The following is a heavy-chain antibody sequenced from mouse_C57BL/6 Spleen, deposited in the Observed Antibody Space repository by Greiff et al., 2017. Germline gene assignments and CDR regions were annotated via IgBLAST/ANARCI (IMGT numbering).Heavy chain of an antibody. J-gene: IGHJ4*01. CDR3: ARDGNYAMDY. V-gene: IGHV1-52*01. CDR2: IDPSDSET. CDR1: GYTFTSYW. D-gene: IGHD1-1*01. Sequence: QVQLQPGAELVRPGSSVKLSCKASGYTFTSYWMHWVKQRPIQGLEWIGNIDPSDSETHYNQKFKDKATLTVDKSSSTAYMQLSSLTSEDSAVYYCARDGNYAMDYWGQGTSVTVSS.